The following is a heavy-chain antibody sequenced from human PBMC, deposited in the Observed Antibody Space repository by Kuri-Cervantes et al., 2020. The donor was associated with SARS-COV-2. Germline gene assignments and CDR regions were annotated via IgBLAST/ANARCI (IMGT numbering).Heavy chain of an antibody. CDR2: ISYDGSNK. V-gene: IGHV3-30*04. J-gene: IGHJ6*03. CDR1: GFTFSSYA. CDR3: ARTGIAAAGSKFYYYYFYIDV. Sequence: GESLKISCAASGFTFSSYAMHWVRQAPGKGLEWVAVISYDGSNKYYADSVKGRFTISRDNSKNTLYLQMNGLRAEDTAVYYCARTGIAAAGSKFYYYYFYIDVWGKGTTVTVSS. D-gene: IGHD6-13*01.